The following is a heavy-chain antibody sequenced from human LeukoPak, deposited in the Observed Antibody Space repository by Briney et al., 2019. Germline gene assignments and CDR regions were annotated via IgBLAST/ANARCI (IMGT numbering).Heavy chain of an antibody. J-gene: IGHJ4*02. CDR1: GFTFSSYE. CDR2: ISSSGSTI. D-gene: IGHD5-12*01. Sequence: GGSLRLSCAASGFTFSSYEMNWVRQAPGKGLEWVSYISSSGSTIYYADSVKGRFTISRDNAKNSLYLQMHSLRAEDTAVYYCARVGGYEVFDYWGQGTLVTVSS. CDR3: ARVGGYEVFDY. V-gene: IGHV3-48*03.